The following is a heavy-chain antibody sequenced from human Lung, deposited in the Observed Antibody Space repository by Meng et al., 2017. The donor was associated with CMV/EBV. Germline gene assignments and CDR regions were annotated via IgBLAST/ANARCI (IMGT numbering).Heavy chain of an antibody. D-gene: IGHD3-10*01. CDR1: GLSFRNDW. V-gene: IGHV3-15*05. CDR2: IRRKTDGAKK. CDR3: TSNRGAWYIDY. Sequence: VSGLSFRNDWMSWVRQVPGKGLEWVGSIRRKTDGAKKDYDEPVKGRISISRDDSNNTVYLQMDRLKTEDTGVYYCTSNRGAWYIDYWGQGTLVTVSS. J-gene: IGHJ4*02.